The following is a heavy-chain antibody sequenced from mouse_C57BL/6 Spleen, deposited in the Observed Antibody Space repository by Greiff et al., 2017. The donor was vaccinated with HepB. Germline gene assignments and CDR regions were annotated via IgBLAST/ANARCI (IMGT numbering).Heavy chain of an antibody. J-gene: IGHJ4*01. V-gene: IGHV2-5*01. Sequence: QVQLQQSGPGLVQPSQSLSITCTVSGFSLTSYGVHWVRQSPGKGLEWLGVIWRGGSTDYNAAFMSRLSITKDNSKSQVFFKMNSLQADDTAIYYCAKGGDYDEGYGYAMDYWGQGTSVTVSS. CDR2: IWRGGST. CDR3: AKGGDYDEGYGYAMDY. D-gene: IGHD2-4*01. CDR1: GFSLTSYG.